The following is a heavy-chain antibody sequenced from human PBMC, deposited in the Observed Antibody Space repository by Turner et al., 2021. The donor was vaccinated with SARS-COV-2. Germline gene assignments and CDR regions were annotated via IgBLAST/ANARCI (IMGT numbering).Heavy chain of an antibody. Sequence: QLQLQESGPGLVTPSETLSPTCTVAGGSISSSSYYWGWLRQPPGKGLEWIVCIYYSGITYYNPSLKSRVTISVDTSKNQFSLKLSSVTAADTAVYYCAGEVVVLTTTHYGMDVWGQGTTVTVSS. V-gene: IGHV4-39*01. D-gene: IGHD1-26*01. CDR1: GGSISSSSYY. J-gene: IGHJ6*02. CDR2: IYYSGIT. CDR3: AGEVVVLTTTHYGMDV.